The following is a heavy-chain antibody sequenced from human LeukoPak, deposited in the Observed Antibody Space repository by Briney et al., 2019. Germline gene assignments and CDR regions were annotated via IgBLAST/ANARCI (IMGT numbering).Heavy chain of an antibody. CDR1: GYTFTSYY. Sequence: ASVKVSCKASGYTFTSYYMHWVRQAPGQGLEWMGIINPSGGSTSYAQKFQGRVTTTRDTSTSTVYMELSSLRSEDTAVYYCARSIAVAGSFDYWGQGTLVTVSS. D-gene: IGHD6-19*01. CDR3: ARSIAVAGSFDY. CDR2: INPSGGST. J-gene: IGHJ4*02. V-gene: IGHV1-46*01.